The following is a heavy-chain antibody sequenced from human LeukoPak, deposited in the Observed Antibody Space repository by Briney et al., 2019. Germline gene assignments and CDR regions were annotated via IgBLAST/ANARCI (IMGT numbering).Heavy chain of an antibody. CDR2: IYYSGST. J-gene: IGHJ4*02. CDR3: ARGSSSLDYFDY. D-gene: IGHD6-6*01. V-gene: IGHV4-39*01. CDR1: GGSISSSSYY. Sequence: PSETLSLTCTVSGGSISSSSYYWGWIRQPPGRGLEWIGSIYYSGSTYYNPSLKSRVITSVDTSKNQFSLKLSSVTAADTAVYYCARGSSSLDYFDYWGQGTLVTVSS.